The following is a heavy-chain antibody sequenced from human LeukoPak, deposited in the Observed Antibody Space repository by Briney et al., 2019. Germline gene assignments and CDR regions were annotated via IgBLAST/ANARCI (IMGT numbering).Heavy chain of an antibody. J-gene: IGHJ4*02. CDR3: MQTYYYDTTNVNPFDY. CDR1: GISFSDSW. CDR2: IKRKTDGGTT. V-gene: IGHV3-15*01. Sequence: GGSLRLSCTVSGISFSDSWMTWVRQASGKGLEWVGRIKRKTDGGTTDYSSLVKGRFIISRDDSTNTLYLQMNSLKPEDTAVYFCMQTYYYDTTNVNPFDYWGQGTLVTVSS. D-gene: IGHD3-22*01.